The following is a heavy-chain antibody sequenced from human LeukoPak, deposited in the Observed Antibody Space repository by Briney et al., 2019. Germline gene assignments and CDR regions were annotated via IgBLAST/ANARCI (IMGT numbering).Heavy chain of an antibody. J-gene: IGHJ4*02. CDR1: GFKFSSYW. CDR2: INTNGDSA. Sequence: PGGSLRLSCAVSGFKFSSYWMNRVRQVPGKGLMWVAHINTNGDSANYADSVKGRFTISRDNAKSTLSLQMNSLRAEDTAIYYCVRDNAYSFDYWGQGTLVTVSS. D-gene: IGHD5-24*01. V-gene: IGHV3-74*01. CDR3: VRDNAYSFDY.